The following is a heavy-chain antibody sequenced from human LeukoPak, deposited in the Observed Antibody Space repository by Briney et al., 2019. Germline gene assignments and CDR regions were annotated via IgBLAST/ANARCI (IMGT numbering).Heavy chain of an antibody. CDR2: INHSGST. D-gene: IGHD3-10*01. CDR1: GGSFSGYY. J-gene: IGHJ6*04. CDR3: ARGLVRGLTEYHYYYYGMDV. V-gene: IGHV4-34*01. Sequence: PSETLSLTCAVYGGSFSGYYWSWIRQPPGKGPEWIGEINHSGSTNYNPSLKSRLTISVDTSKNQFSLNLSSVTAADTAVYYCARGLVRGLTEYHYYYYGMDVWGKGTTVTVSS.